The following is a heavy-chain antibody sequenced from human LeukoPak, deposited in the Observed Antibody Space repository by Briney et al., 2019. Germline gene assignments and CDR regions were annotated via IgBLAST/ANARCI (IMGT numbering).Heavy chain of an antibody. CDR1: GGSISSYY. D-gene: IGHD2-21*02. J-gene: IGHJ4*02. CDR2: IYYSGST. CDR3: ARGRGGDYEH. V-gene: IGHV4-59*01. Sequence: SETLSLTCTVSGGSISSYYWSWIRQPPGKELEWIGYIYYSGSTNYNPSLKSRVTISVDTSKNQFSLKLSSVTAADTAVYYCARGRGGDYEHWGQGTLVTVSS.